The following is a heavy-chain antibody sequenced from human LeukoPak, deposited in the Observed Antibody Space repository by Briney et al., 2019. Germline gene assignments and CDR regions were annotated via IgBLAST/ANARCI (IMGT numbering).Heavy chain of an antibody. Sequence: TGGSLRLSCAASGFTFSDAWMTWVRQAPGKGLEWVGRIKRRTDGGTTNYATPVRGRFTISRDDSQNTLFPQMNSLKTEDTAVYYCTTVTGNIAVAGTGDYWGQGTLVTVSS. J-gene: IGHJ4*02. D-gene: IGHD6-19*01. V-gene: IGHV3-15*01. CDR3: TTVTGNIAVAGTGDY. CDR1: GFTFSDAW. CDR2: IKRRTDGGTT.